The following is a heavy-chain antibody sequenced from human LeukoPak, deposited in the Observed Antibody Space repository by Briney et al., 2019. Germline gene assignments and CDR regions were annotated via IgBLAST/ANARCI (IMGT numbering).Heavy chain of an antibody. Sequence: PSETLSLTCTVSGGSISDYYRGWIRQPPGKGLEWIGYFYNSGSSTYNPSLKSRVTISVDTSKEQFSLKVNSVTAADTAIYYCARGGGSSSHNWGQGTLVTVSS. CDR1: GGSISDYY. D-gene: IGHD6-6*01. V-gene: IGHV4-59*01. J-gene: IGHJ4*02. CDR3: ARGGGSSSHN. CDR2: FYNSGSS.